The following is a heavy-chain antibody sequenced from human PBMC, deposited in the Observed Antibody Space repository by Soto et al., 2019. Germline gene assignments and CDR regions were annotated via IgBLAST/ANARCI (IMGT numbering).Heavy chain of an antibody. J-gene: IGHJ6*02. CDR2: ISGSGGST. Sequence: PGGSLRLSCAASGFPFSSYAMSWVRQAPGKGLEWVSAISGSGGSTYYADSVKGRFTISRDNSKNTLYLQMNSLRAEDTAVYYCAKVFAVLRYFDGSPASGMDVWGQGTTVTVSS. CDR1: GFPFSSYA. CDR3: AKVFAVLRYFDGSPASGMDV. D-gene: IGHD3-9*01. V-gene: IGHV3-23*01.